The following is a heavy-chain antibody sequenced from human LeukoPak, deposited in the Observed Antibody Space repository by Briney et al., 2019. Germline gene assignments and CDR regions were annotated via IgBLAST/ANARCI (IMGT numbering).Heavy chain of an antibody. Sequence: ASVKVSCKASGYTFTDYYMHWVRQAPGQGLEWMGWINLNSGGTNFAQRFQGRVTMTRDTSISTAYMELTGLAPDDTAVYYCARDRGPSYDSGIYFQYYFHFWGQGTLVTVSS. CDR3: ARDRGPSYDSGIYFQYYFHF. V-gene: IGHV1-2*02. CDR2: INLNSGGT. D-gene: IGHD3-10*01. CDR1: GYTFTDYY. J-gene: IGHJ4*02.